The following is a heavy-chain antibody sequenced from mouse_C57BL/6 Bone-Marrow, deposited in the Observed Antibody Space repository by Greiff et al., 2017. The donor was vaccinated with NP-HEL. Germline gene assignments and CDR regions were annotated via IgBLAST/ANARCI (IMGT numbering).Heavy chain of an antibody. Sequence: EVQVVESGGVLVQPKGSLKLSCAASGFTFNTYAMHWVRQAPGKGLEWVARIRSKSSNYATYYADPVKDRFTISSDDSQSMLYLQMNDQKTEDTAMYYCTGYNDYDYAMDYWGQGTSVTVSS. CDR1: GFTFNTYA. D-gene: IGHD2-4*01. CDR3: TGYNDYDYAMDY. CDR2: IRSKSSNYAT. J-gene: IGHJ4*01. V-gene: IGHV10-3*01.